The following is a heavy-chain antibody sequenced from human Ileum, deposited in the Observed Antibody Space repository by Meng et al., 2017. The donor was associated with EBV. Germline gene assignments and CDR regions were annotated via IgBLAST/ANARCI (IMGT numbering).Heavy chain of an antibody. V-gene: IGHV4-34*01. Sequence: QVQLQQWGVGLLKPSETLSLTCAVYGGSFSGYYWSWIRQPPGKGLEWIGEINHSGSTNYNPSLKRRVTISVDTSKNQFSLKLSSVTAADTAVYYCARGNKVSDRGFDYWGQGTLVTVSS. CDR3: ARGNKVSDRGFDY. D-gene: IGHD3-10*01. CDR1: GGSFSGYY. J-gene: IGHJ4*02. CDR2: INHSGST.